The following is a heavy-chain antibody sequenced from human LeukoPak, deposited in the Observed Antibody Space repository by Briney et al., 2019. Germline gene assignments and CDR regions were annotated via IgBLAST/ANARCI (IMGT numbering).Heavy chain of an antibody. J-gene: IGHJ4*02. CDR2: ISAYNGNT. Sequence: ASVKVSCTASGYTFTSYGISWVRQAPGQRLGWMGWISAYNGNTNYAQKLQGRVTMTTDTSTSTAYMELRSLRSDDTAVYYCARSDIVVVVAATPFDYWGQGTLVTVSS. CDR3: ARSDIVVVVAATPFDY. D-gene: IGHD2-15*01. V-gene: IGHV1-18*01. CDR1: GYTFTSYG.